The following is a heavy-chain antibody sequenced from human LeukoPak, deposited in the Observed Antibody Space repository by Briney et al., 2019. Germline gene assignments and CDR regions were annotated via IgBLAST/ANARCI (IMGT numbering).Heavy chain of an antibody. V-gene: IGHV4-39*01. Sequence: SETLSLTCTVSGGSISSSSYYWGWLRQPPGKGLEWIGSIYYSGSTYYNPSLKSRVTISVDTSKNQFSLKLSSVTAADTAVYYCARVAGDRGGSYWFDPWGQGTLVTVSS. CDR1: GGSISSSSYY. D-gene: IGHD2-15*01. CDR2: IYYSGST. J-gene: IGHJ5*02. CDR3: ARVAGDRGGSYWFDP.